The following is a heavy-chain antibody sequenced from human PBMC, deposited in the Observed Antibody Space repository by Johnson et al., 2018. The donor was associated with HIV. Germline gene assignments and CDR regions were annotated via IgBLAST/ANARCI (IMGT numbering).Heavy chain of an antibody. CDR3: AKDRRQSSWELLDDAFDI. CDR2: IRYDGSNK. D-gene: IGHD1-26*01. V-gene: IGHV3-30*02. Sequence: QVQLVESGGGVVQPGGSLRLSCAASGFTFSSYGMHWVRQAPGKGLEWVAFIRYDGSNKYYADSVKGRFTISRDNSKNTLYLQMNSLRAEDTAVYYCAKDRRQSSWELLDDAFDIWGLGTMVTVSS. J-gene: IGHJ3*02. CDR1: GFTFSSYG.